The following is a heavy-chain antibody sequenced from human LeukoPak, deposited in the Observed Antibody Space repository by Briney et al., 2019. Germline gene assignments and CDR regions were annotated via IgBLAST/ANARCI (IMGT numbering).Heavy chain of an antibody. J-gene: IGHJ2*01. CDR1: GGSISSSSYY. Sequence: PSETLSLTCTVSGGSISSSSYYWGWIRQPPGKGLEWIGSIYYSGSTYYNPSLKSRVTISVDTSKNQFSLKLSSVTAADTAVYYCASYDFWSGYSFRGWYFDLWGRGTLVTVSS. D-gene: IGHD3-3*01. CDR2: IYYSGST. CDR3: ASYDFWSGYSFRGWYFDL. V-gene: IGHV4-39*01.